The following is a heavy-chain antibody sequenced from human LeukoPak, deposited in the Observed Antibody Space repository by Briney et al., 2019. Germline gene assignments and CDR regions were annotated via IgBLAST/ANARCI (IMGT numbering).Heavy chain of an antibody. CDR2: INHSGST. D-gene: IGHD1-14*01. CDR1: CGSFSGYY. Sequence: SETLSLTCAVYCGSFSGYYWSWIRQPPGKGLEWIGEINHSGSTNYNPSLKSRVTISVDTSKNQFSLKLSSVTAADTAVYYCAGQVRNRTARGYFDYWGQGTLVTVSS. V-gene: IGHV4-34*01. CDR3: AGQVRNRTARGYFDY. J-gene: IGHJ4*02.